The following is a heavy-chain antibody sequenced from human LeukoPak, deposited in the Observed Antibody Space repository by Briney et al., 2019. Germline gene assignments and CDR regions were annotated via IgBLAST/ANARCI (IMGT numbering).Heavy chain of an antibody. J-gene: IGHJ4*02. CDR3: ASADTGTRYYFDY. Sequence: SETLSLTCTVSGGSISSGGYYWSWIRQHPGKGLAWIGYIYYSGSTYYNPSLKSRVTISVDTSKNQFSLKLSSVTAADTAVYYCASADTGTRYYFDYWGQGTLVTVSS. D-gene: IGHD1-14*01. CDR1: GGSISSGGYY. CDR2: IYYSGST. V-gene: IGHV4-31*03.